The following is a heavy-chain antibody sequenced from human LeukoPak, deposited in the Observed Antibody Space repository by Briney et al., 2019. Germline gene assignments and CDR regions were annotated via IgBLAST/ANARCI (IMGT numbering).Heavy chain of an antibody. CDR1: GYSFTGYY. CDR3: ARVVTLIADRATDDY. V-gene: IGHV1-2*02. Sequence: EASVKVSCKASGYSFTGYYMHWVRQAPGQGLEWMGWINPNSGGTNYAQKFQGRVTMTRDTSISTAYMELSRLRSDDTAVYYCARVVTLIADRATDDYWGQGTLVTVSS. D-gene: IGHD1-1*01. J-gene: IGHJ4*02. CDR2: INPNSGGT.